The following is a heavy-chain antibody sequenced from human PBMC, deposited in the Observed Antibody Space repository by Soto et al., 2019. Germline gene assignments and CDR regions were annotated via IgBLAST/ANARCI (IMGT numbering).Heavy chain of an antibody. Sequence: QVPLVESGGGVVQPGKSLRLSCAASEFAFSNYVVHWVRQAPGKGLEWVAVIWHDEQSTHYADSVKGRFTISKDSSKNALYLQMDSLRVEDTAVYYCARCPIVDTWYFDLWGRGTLVTVSS. D-gene: IGHD2-15*01. J-gene: IGHJ2*01. CDR2: IWHDEQST. CDR1: EFAFSNYV. V-gene: IGHV3-33*01. CDR3: ARCPIVDTWYFDL.